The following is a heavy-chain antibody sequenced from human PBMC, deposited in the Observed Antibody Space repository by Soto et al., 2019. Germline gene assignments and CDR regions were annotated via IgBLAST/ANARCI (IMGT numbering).Heavy chain of an antibody. V-gene: IGHV3-7*01. CDR2: IKQDGSEK. CDR1: GFTFSSYW. J-gene: IGHJ3*02. CDR3: ARVEGYGDYDAFDI. D-gene: IGHD4-17*01. Sequence: GGSLRLSCAASGFTFSSYWMSWVRQAPGKGLEWVANIKQDGSEKYYVDSVKGRFTISRDNAKNSLYLQMNSLRAEGTGVYYCARVEGYGDYDAFDIWGQGTMVTVSS.